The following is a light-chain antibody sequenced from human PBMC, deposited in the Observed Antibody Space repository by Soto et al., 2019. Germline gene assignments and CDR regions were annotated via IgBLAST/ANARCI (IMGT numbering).Light chain of an antibody. Sequence: IQMTQSPSSLSASVGDRVTVNCRTSENSASYVSWFQQRPGKAPNLLIYSASTLHTGVSSRFSGNGSGTHFTLSVERLQAEDVATYYCQQTFNLPYTFGHGTKVEI. CDR2: SAS. CDR1: ENSASY. CDR3: QQTFNLPYT. V-gene: IGKV1-39*01. J-gene: IGKJ2*01.